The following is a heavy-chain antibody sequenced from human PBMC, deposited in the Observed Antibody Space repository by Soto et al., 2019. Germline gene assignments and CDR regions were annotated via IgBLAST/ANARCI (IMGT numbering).Heavy chain of an antibody. CDR2: INSDGSSI. V-gene: IGHV3-74*01. J-gene: IGHJ4*02. D-gene: IGHD5-18*01. Sequence: GGSLRLSCAVSGFTFSSYWIHWVRQTPGKGLVWVSRINSDGSSISYADSVKGRFTISRDNAKNTLYLQMNSLRAEDTAVYYCARRDSYGYWTFDYWGQGT. CDR3: ARRDSYGYWTFDY. CDR1: GFTFSSYW.